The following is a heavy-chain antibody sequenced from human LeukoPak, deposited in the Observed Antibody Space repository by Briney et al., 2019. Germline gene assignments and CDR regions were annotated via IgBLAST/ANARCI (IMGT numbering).Heavy chain of an antibody. CDR2: ISSSSSTI. V-gene: IGHV3-48*01. D-gene: IGHD3-10*01. J-gene: IGHJ4*02. Sequence: GGSLRLSCAVSGFTFSSYSMNWVRQAPGKGLEWVSYISSSSSTIYYADSVKGRFTISRDNAKNSLYLQMNSLRAEDTAVYYCARATSGDFDYWGQGTLVTVSS. CDR3: ARATSGDFDY. CDR1: GFTFSSYS.